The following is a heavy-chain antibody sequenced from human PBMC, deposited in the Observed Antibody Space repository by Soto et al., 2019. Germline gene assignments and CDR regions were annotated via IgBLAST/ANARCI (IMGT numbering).Heavy chain of an antibody. Sequence: QVQLVQSGAEVKKPGSSVKVSCKASGGTFSSYTISWVRQAPGQGLEWMGRIIPILGIANYAQNFQGRVTITADKSTSTAYMELSSLRSEDTAVYYCARLLVLDYYYGMDVWGQGTTVTVSS. J-gene: IGHJ6*02. V-gene: IGHV1-69*02. CDR1: GGTFSSYT. D-gene: IGHD6-13*01. CDR3: ARLLVLDYYYGMDV. CDR2: IIPILGIA.